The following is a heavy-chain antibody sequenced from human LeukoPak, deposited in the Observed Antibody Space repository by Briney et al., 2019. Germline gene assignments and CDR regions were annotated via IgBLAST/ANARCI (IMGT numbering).Heavy chain of an antibody. CDR3: ARSFDRRYYDFWSGYHYFDY. CDR2: IIPIFGTA. CDR1: GGTFSSYA. Sequence: VASVKVSCKASGGTFSSYAISWVRQAPGQGLEWMGGIIPIFGTANCAQKFQGRVTITADESTSTAYMELSSLRSEDTAVYYCARSFDRRYYDFWSGYHYFDYWGQGTLVTVSS. V-gene: IGHV1-69*01. J-gene: IGHJ4*02. D-gene: IGHD3-3*01.